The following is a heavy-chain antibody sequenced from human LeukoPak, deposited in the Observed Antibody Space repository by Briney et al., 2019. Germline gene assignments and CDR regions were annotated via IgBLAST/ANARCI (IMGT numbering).Heavy chain of an antibody. CDR1: GFTFSPYW. D-gene: IGHD5-18*01. V-gene: IGHV3-74*01. CDR3: VRDYSYGSPDY. Sequence: GGSLRLSCAASGFTFSPYWMHWVRQAPGKGLVWVSRINSDGSSTTYADSVKGRFTISRDNAKNTLYLQMNSLRADDTAVYYCVRDYSYGSPDYWGRGTQVTVSS. J-gene: IGHJ4*02. CDR2: INSDGSST.